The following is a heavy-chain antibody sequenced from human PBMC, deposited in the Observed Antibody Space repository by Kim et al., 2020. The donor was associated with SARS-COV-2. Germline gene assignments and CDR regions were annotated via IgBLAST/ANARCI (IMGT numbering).Heavy chain of an antibody. Sequence: GGSLRLSCTDSGVVSYKYAMNWVRQAPGKGLEWVSGISGGGGSTYYAASVKGRFTISRDNTKNTLYLQRDSLKSEDTAVYYCAKDEELNDYDSGTLAYQHRGVDVWGQGTTVTVTS. D-gene: IGHD3-10*01. CDR3: AKDEELNDYDSGTLAYQHRGVDV. J-gene: IGHJ6*02. CDR1: GVVSYKYA. CDR2: ISGGGGST. V-gene: IGHV3-23*01.